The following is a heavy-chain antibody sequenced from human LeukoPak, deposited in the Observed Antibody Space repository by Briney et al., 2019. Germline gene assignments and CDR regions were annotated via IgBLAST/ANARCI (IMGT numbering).Heavy chain of an antibody. D-gene: IGHD2-2*01. CDR3: ASRQLYVDYYYMDV. J-gene: IGHJ6*03. V-gene: IGHV1-69*13. CDR2: IIPIFGTA. CDR1: GCTFSSYA. Sequence: SVKVSRKASGCTFSSYAINWVRQAPGQGLEWMGVIIPIFGTANNAQKFQNRVAVPADESTSKAYMELTSLRSEDRAVYYCASRQLYVDYYYMDVWGKGTTVTVSS.